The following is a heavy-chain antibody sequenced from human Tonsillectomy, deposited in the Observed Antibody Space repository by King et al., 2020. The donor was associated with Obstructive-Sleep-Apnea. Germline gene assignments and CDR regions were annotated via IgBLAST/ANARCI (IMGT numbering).Heavy chain of an antibody. D-gene: IGHD6-6*01. V-gene: IGHV3-11*05. J-gene: IGHJ4*02. Sequence: VQLVESGGGLVKPGGSLRLSCAVSRFIFSDYYMSWIRQAPGKGLEWVSYISRVGSYTNYADSVRGRFTISRDNAKNTLYLQMNSLRAEDTAVYYCEREGSDQPASSYYFDHWGQGSLVTVSS. CDR2: ISRVGSYT. CDR3: EREGSDQPASSYYFDH. CDR1: RFIFSDYY.